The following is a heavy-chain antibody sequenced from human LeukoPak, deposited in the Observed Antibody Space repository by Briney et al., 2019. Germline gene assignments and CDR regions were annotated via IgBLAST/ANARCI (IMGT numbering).Heavy chain of an antibody. J-gene: IGHJ6*02. V-gene: IGHV1-8*01. D-gene: IGHD3-3*01. CDR2: MNPNSGNT. CDR1: GYTFTSYD. CDR3: ARGPLLRFLEWLHYYYGMDV. Sequence: ASVKVSCEASGYTFTSYDINWVRQATGQGLEWMGWMNPNSGNTGYAQKFQGRVTMTRNTFISTAYMELSSLRSEDTAVYYCARGPLLRFLEWLHYYYGMDVWGQGTTVTVSS.